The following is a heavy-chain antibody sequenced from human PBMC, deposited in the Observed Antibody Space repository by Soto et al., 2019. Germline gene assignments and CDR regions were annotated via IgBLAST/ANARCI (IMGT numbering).Heavy chain of an antibody. CDR3: ARGIWDYSNHFYYYYYGLDV. D-gene: IGHD4-4*01. J-gene: IGHJ6*02. Sequence: ASVKVSCKASRYTFTSYDINWVRQATGQGLEWMGWMNPNSGNTGYAQKFQGRVTMTRNTSISTAYMELSSLRSEDTAVYYCARGIWDYSNHFYYYYYGLDVWGQGTTVTVSS. CDR2: MNPNSGNT. CDR1: RYTFTSYD. V-gene: IGHV1-8*01.